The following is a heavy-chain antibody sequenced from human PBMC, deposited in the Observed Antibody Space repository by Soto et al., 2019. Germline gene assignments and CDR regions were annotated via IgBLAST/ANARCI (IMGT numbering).Heavy chain of an antibody. D-gene: IGHD3-9*01. Sequence: GGSLRLSCAASGFTFSSYWMHWVRQAPGKGLVWVSRINSDGSSTSYADSVKGRFTISRDNAKNTLYLQMNRLRAEDTAVYYFARAQVPYYDILTGYLDVWGKGTTVTISS. CDR1: GFTFSSYW. CDR3: ARAQVPYYDILTGYLDV. CDR2: INSDGSST. J-gene: IGHJ6*04. V-gene: IGHV3-74*01.